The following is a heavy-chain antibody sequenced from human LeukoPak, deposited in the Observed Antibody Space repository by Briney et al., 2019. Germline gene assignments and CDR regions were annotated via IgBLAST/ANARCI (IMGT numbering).Heavy chain of an antibody. D-gene: IGHD3-22*01. CDR1: GYTFTSYG. CDR3: ARVVRDRSEGYFDY. J-gene: IGHJ4*02. CDR2: ISAYNGNT. V-gene: IGHV1-18*01. Sequence: ASVKVSCKASGYTFTSYGISLVRQAPGQGLEWMGWISAYNGNTNYAQKLQGRVTMTTDTSTSTAYMELRSLRSDDTAVYYCARVVRDRSEGYFDYWGQGTLVTVSS.